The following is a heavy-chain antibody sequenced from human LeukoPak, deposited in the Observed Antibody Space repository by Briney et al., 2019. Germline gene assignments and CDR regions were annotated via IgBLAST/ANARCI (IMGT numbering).Heavy chain of an antibody. J-gene: IGHJ4*02. V-gene: IGHV4-61*02. D-gene: IGHD6-13*01. CDR3: ARISSSSWPGIDY. CDR1: GGSISSGSYY. CDR2: IYTSGST. Sequence: SQTLSLTCTVSGGSISSGSYYWSWIRQPAGKGLEWIGRIYTSGSTNYNPSLKSRVTISVDTSKNQFSLKLSSVTAADTAVYYCARISSSSWPGIDYWGQGTLVTVSS.